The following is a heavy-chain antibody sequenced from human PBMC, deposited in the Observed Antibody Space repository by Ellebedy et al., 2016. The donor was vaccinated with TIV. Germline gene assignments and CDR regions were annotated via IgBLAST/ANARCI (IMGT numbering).Heavy chain of an antibody. Sequence: AASVKVSCKSSGYTFIDSGISWVRHAPGHGLDWMGWVSAYSGNTNYAENLQGRVTMTTDTSTDTAYMELRSLRSDDTAVYYCARYSGSGTYYRNGMDVWGQGTTVTVSS. D-gene: IGHD3-10*01. J-gene: IGHJ6*02. CDR1: GYTFIDSG. V-gene: IGHV1-18*01. CDR2: VSAYSGNT. CDR3: ARYSGSGTYYRNGMDV.